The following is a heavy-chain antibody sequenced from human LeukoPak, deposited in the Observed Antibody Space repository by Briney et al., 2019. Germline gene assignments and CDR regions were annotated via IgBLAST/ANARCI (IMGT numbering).Heavy chain of an antibody. Sequence: GSLRLSCAASGFTFSTYSMTWVRQAPGKGLEWVSAISGSGGSTYYADSVKGRFTISRDNSKNTLYLQMNSLRAEDTAVYYCAKALAAAGTGNYFDYWGQGTLVTVSS. J-gene: IGHJ4*02. V-gene: IGHV3-23*01. CDR3: AKALAAAGTGNYFDY. CDR2: ISGSGGST. D-gene: IGHD6-13*01. CDR1: GFTFSTYS.